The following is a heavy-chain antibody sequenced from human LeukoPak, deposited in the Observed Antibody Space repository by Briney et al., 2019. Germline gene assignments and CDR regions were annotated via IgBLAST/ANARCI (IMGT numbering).Heavy chain of an antibody. CDR2: ISSDGNGI. D-gene: IGHD6-13*01. V-gene: IGHV3-30*03. J-gene: IGHJ4*02. Sequence: GGSLRLSRAASGFTFSIYGMHLVRQAPGKGLEWVASISSDGNGIFYADSIRGRFTISRDNSRNTVSLQMNSLRAEDTAIYYCAQRGHFSSSWYHYFDYWGQGTLVTVSS. CDR3: AQRGHFSSSWYHYFDY. CDR1: GFTFSIYG.